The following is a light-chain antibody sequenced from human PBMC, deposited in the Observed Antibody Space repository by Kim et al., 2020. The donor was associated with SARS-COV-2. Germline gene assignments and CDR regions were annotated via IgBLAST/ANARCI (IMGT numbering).Light chain of an antibody. CDR2: GAS. CDR3: QQYNYSPRCT. Sequence: EIVMTQSPATLSVSPGERATLSCRASQSVSSNLAWYQQKPGQAPRLLIHGASTRATGIPARFSGSGSGTEFTLTISSLQSEDFAVYYCQQYNYSPRCTFGQGTKLEI. J-gene: IGKJ2*02. V-gene: IGKV3-15*01. CDR1: QSVSSN.